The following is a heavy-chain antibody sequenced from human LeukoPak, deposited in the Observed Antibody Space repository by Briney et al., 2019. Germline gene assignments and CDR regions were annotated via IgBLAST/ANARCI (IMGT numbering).Heavy chain of an antibody. CDR1: GFTLRGYG. D-gene: IGHD3-9*01. J-gene: IGHJ4*02. CDR3: AKDTPTTGYPLDS. V-gene: IGHV3-30*02. Sequence: GGSLRLPCAASGFTLRGYGMHWVRQAPGKGVECVAYIRYDGRDKFYADSVKALLPIHRHNPENTLSLQIKRQRVEDTCVFHCAKDTPTTGYPLDSWGEGTLVTVSS. CDR2: IRYDGRDK.